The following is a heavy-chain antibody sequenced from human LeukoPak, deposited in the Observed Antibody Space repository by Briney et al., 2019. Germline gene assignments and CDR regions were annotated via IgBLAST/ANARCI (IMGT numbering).Heavy chain of an antibody. CDR3: ARGRNFVSDFYFDV. D-gene: IGHD1-7*01. V-gene: IGHV4-34*01. Sequence: SQTLSLTCAVYGVSLRGYYWSWIRQSPEKGLEWIGEISHEGDSIYNPSLKSRLTLSVDMSKNQFSLNLRSVTAADTAVYYCARGRNFVSDFYFDVWGRGTTVIVSS. J-gene: IGHJ6*03. CDR2: ISHEGDS. CDR1: GVSLRGYY.